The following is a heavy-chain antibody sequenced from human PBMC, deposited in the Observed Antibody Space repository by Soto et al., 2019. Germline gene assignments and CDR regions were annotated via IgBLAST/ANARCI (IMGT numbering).Heavy chain of an antibody. V-gene: IGHV4-39*01. D-gene: IGHD2-15*01. CDR1: GGSISNSSYY. Sequence: ASETLSLTCTVSGGSISNSSYYCGWIRQPPGKGLEWIGSIYYSGSTYYNPSLKSRVTISVDTSKNQFSLKLSSVTAADTAVYYCARQSSRGYCSGGSCYFMFYGMDVWGQGTTVTVSS. J-gene: IGHJ6*02. CDR3: ARQSSRGYCSGGSCYFMFYGMDV. CDR2: IYYSGST.